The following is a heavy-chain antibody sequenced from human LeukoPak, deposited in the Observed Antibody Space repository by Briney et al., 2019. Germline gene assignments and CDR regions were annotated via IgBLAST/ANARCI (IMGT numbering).Heavy chain of an antibody. CDR2: ISTSGST. Sequence: SETLSLTCTVSGGSISSYYWSWIRQPAGKGLESIGHISTSGSTNYNPSLKSRVTISVDTSKNQFSLKLSSVTAADTAVYYCARTATGTYFDYWGQGTLVTVSS. CDR1: GGSISSYY. CDR3: ARTATGTYFDY. D-gene: IGHD1-1*01. J-gene: IGHJ4*02. V-gene: IGHV4-4*07.